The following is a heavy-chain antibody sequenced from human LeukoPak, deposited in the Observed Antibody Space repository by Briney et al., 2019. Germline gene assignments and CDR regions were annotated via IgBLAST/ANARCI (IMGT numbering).Heavy chain of an antibody. D-gene: IGHD2-2*01. CDR3: ARDNQLQNWFDP. V-gene: IGHV4-61*01. J-gene: IGHJ5*02. Sequence: SETLSLTCTVSGGSISSSSYYWSWIRQPPGKGLEWIGYIYYSGSTNYNPSLKSRVTISVDTSKNQFSLKLSSVTAADTAVYYCARDNQLQNWFDPWGQGTLVTVSS. CDR1: GGSISSSSYY. CDR2: IYYSGST.